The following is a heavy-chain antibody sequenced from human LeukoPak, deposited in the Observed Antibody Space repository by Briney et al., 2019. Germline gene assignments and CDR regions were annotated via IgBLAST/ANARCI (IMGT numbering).Heavy chain of an antibody. CDR2: IRAYNGDT. CDR1: VYKFLSHG. CDR3: ARDWPTVIADF. D-gene: IGHD4-11*01. V-gene: IGHV1-18*04. Sequence: ASVKVSCKTSVYKFLSHGISWVRQAPGQGLEWLGWIRAYNGDTRFAQNFQGRFTMTKDTSTSKAHMDLRSLRSDDTAVYYCARDWPTVIADFWGQGTLVTVSS. J-gene: IGHJ1*01.